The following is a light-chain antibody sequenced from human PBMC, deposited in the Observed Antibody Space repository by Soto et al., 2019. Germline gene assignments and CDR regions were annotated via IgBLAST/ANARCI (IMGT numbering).Light chain of an antibody. Sequence: ESGLTQSPATLSLSPGEKATLSCRASQSVSSYLAWYPQKPCQAPRLLIYYASNRATGIPARFSGSGSGTDFTLTISSLEPEDFAVYYCQQRRTPFGQGTKVDIK. CDR1: QSVSSY. J-gene: IGKJ1*01. CDR2: YAS. V-gene: IGKV3-11*01. CDR3: QQRRTP.